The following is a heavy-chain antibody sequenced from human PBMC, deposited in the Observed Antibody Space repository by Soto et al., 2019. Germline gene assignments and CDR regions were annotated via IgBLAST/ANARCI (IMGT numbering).Heavy chain of an antibody. CDR3: ARVEKAVQNGEDIVVVPAAINRADWFDP. D-gene: IGHD2-2*01. CDR2: IYYSGST. V-gene: IGHV4-39*01. J-gene: IGHJ5*02. Sequence: SETLSLTCTVSGGSISSSSYYWGWIRQPPGKGLEWIGSIYYSGSTYYNPSLKSRVTISVDTSKNQFSLKLSSVTAADTAVYYCARVEKAVQNGEDIVVVPAAINRADWFDPWGQGTLVTVSS. CDR1: GGSISSSSYY.